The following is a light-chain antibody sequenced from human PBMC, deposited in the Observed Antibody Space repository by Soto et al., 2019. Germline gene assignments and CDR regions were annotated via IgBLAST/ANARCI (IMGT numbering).Light chain of an antibody. CDR1: QSVNRSY. CDR2: DAS. Sequence: EIVLTQSPGTLSLSPGERATLSCRASQSVNRSYLAWYQQKPGQAPRLLIYDASNRATGIPPRFSGSGSGTDFTLTISSLEPEDFAVYYCQQRTNWPWTFGQGTKVDIK. V-gene: IGKV3D-20*02. J-gene: IGKJ1*01. CDR3: QQRTNWPWT.